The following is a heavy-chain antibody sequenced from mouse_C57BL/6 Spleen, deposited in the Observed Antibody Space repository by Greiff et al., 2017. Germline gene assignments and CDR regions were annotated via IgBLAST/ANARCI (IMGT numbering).Heavy chain of an antibody. V-gene: IGHV1-80*01. Sequence: QVQLKESGAELVKPGASVKISCKASGYAFSSYWLNWVKQRPGKGLEWIGQIYPGDGDTNYNGKFKGKATLTADKSSSTGYMQLSSRTSEDSAVDFCARGDYGSSYGFAYGGQGTLVTVSA. CDR3: ARGDYGSSYGFAY. CDR2: IYPGDGDT. D-gene: IGHD1-1*01. J-gene: IGHJ3*01. CDR1: GYAFSSYW.